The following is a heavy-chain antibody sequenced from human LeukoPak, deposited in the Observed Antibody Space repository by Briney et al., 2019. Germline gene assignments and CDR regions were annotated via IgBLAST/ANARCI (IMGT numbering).Heavy chain of an antibody. Sequence: ASVKVSCKASGGTFSSYAISWVRQAPGQGLEWMGWMNPNSGNTGYAQKFQGRVTMTRNTSISTAYMELSSLRSEDTAVYYCARGLVGATSHFDIWGQGTMVTVSS. CDR1: GGTFSSYA. J-gene: IGHJ3*02. CDR3: ARGLVGATSHFDI. CDR2: MNPNSGNT. D-gene: IGHD1-26*01. V-gene: IGHV1-8*02.